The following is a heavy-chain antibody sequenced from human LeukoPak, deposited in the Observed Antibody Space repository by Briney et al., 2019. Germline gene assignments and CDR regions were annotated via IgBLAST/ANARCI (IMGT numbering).Heavy chain of an antibody. CDR2: ISAYNGNT. CDR1: GYTFTGYY. Sequence: ASVKVSCKASGYTFTGYYMHWVRQAPGQGLEWMGWISAYNGNTNYAQKLQGRVTMATDTSTSTAYMELRSLRSDDTAVYYCARASGYGDPVDYWGQGTLVTVSS. D-gene: IGHD4-17*01. CDR3: ARASGYGDPVDY. J-gene: IGHJ4*02. V-gene: IGHV1-18*04.